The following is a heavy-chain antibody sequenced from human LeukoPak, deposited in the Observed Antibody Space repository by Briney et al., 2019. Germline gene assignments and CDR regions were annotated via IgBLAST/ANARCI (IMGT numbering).Heavy chain of an antibody. J-gene: IGHJ4*02. V-gene: IGHV4-59*08. CDR2: IYYSGST. CDR1: GGSFSGYY. D-gene: IGHD6-19*01. CDR3: ARGQYSSGWLDY. Sequence: SETLSLTCAVYGGSFSGYYWSWIRQPPGKGLEWIGYIYYSGSTNYNPSLKSRVTISVDTSKNQFSLKLSSVTAADTAVYYCARGQYSSGWLDYWGQGTLVTVSS.